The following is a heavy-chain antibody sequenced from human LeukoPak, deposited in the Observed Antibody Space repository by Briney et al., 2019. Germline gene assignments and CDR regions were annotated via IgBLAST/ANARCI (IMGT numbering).Heavy chain of an antibody. CDR2: INPNSGGT. Sequence: ASVKVSCXASGNTFTGYYMHWVRQAPGQGLEWMGRINPNSGGTNYAQKFQGRVTMTRDTSISTAYMELSRLRSDDTAVYYCARWRLGAYNWFDPWGQGTLVTVSS. CDR1: GNTFTGYY. J-gene: IGHJ5*02. D-gene: IGHD3-3*01. V-gene: IGHV1-2*06. CDR3: ARWRLGAYNWFDP.